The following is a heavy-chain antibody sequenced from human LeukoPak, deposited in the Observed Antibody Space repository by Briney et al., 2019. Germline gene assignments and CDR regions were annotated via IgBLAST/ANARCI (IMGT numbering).Heavy chain of an antibody. CDR1: GGSISSSSYY. D-gene: IGHD3-22*01. Sequence: SETLSLTCTVSGGSISSSSYYWGWIRQPPGKGLEWIGSIYYSGSTYYNPSLKSRVTISVGTSKNQFSLKLSSVTAADTAVYYCARSYYDSSGYPDAFDIWGQGTMVTVSS. J-gene: IGHJ3*02. CDR2: IYYSGST. V-gene: IGHV4-39*01. CDR3: ARSYYDSSGYPDAFDI.